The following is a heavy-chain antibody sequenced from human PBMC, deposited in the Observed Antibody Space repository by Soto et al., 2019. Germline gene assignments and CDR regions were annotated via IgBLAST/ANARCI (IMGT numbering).Heavy chain of an antibody. Sequence: QVQLVQSGAEVKKPGASVKVSCKASESTFRNYDISWVRQATGQGLGWMGCMNPNSGNTGYALKFQGRVSMTRNTSIYTVYLELSSLASDDTAVYYCVRMASSGTLNWFDPWGQGTLVTVSS. V-gene: IGHV1-8*01. CDR1: ESTFRNYD. CDR3: VRMASSGTLNWFDP. CDR2: MNPNSGNT. J-gene: IGHJ5*02. D-gene: IGHD1-1*01.